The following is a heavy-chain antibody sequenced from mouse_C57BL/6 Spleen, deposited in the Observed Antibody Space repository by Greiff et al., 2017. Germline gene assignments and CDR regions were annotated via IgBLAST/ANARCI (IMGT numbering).Heavy chain of an antibody. CDR2: ISNLAYSI. Sequence: EVKVVESGGGLVQPGGSLKLSCAASGFTFSDYGMAWVRQAPRKGPEWVAFISNLAYSIYYADTVTGRFTISRENAKNTLYLEMSSLRSEDTAMYYCARLRLPYAMDYWGQGTSVTVSS. D-gene: IGHD2-10*01. V-gene: IGHV5-15*01. J-gene: IGHJ4*01. CDR3: ARLRLPYAMDY. CDR1: GFTFSDYG.